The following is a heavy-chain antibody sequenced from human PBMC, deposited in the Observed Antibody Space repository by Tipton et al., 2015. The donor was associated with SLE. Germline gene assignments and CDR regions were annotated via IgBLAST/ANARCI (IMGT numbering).Heavy chain of an antibody. J-gene: IGHJ6*03. CDR2: INPSGGST. CDR3: ARAPRTAGWDYYYYMDV. D-gene: IGHD1-1*01. Sequence: QLVQSGAEVKKPGASVKVSCKASGYTFTSYYMHWVRQAPGQGLEWMGIINPSGGSTSYAQKFQGRVTITTDESTSTAYMELSSLRSEDTAVYYCARAPRTAGWDYYYYMDVWGKGTTVTVSS. CDR1: GYTFTSYY. V-gene: IGHV1-46*01.